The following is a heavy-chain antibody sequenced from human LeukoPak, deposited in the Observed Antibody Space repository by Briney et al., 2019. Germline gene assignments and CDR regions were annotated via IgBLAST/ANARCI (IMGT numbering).Heavy chain of an antibody. V-gene: IGHV1-46*01. Sequence: ASVKVSCKASGYTFTSYYMHWVRQAPGQGLEWMRIINPSGGSTSFAQKFQGRVTMTRDTSTSTVYMELSSLRSEDTAVYYCARDQGPIVVVPPTGFGYWGQGTLVTVSS. J-gene: IGHJ4*02. CDR1: GYTFTSYY. D-gene: IGHD2-2*01. CDR2: INPSGGST. CDR3: ARDQGPIVVVPPTGFGY.